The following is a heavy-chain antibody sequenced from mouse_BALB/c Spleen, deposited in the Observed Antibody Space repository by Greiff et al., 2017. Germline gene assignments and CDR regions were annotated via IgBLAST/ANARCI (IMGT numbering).Heavy chain of an antibody. CDR2: ISSGSSTI. Sequence: VQLKESGGGLVQPGGSRKLSCAASGFTFSSFGMHWVRQAPEKGLEWVAYISSGSSTIYYADTVKGRFTISRDNPKNTLFLQMTSLRSEDTAMYYCARYTTAPYYYAMDYWGQGTSVTVSS. J-gene: IGHJ4*01. V-gene: IGHV5-17*02. D-gene: IGHD1-2*01. CDR1: GFTFSSFG. CDR3: ARYTTAPYYYAMDY.